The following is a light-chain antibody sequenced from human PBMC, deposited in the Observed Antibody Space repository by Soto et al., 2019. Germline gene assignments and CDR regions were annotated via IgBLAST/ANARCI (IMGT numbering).Light chain of an antibody. J-gene: IGKJ1*01. Sequence: EVVLTQSPATLSLSPGDSATLSCRASRSISSYLAWYQQKPGQAPRLLIHGASSRATGIPDRFSGSGSGTDFTLTISRLEPEDFAVYYCQQYVTSPRTFGQGTKVDIK. V-gene: IGKV3-20*01. CDR1: RSISSY. CDR3: QQYVTSPRT. CDR2: GAS.